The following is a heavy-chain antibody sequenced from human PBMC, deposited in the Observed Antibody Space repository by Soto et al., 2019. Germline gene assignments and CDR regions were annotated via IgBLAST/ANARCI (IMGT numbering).Heavy chain of an antibody. CDR2: IYYSGST. Sequence: PSETLSLTCTVSGGSISSSSYYWGWIRQPPGKGLEWIGSIYYSGSTYYNPSLTSRLTISVDTSKNQFPLKLSSVTAADTAVYYCAVRRDGYNYNDYWGQGTLVTVSS. J-gene: IGHJ4*02. V-gene: IGHV4-39*01. CDR3: AVRRDGYNYNDY. CDR1: GGSISSSSYY. D-gene: IGHD5-12*01.